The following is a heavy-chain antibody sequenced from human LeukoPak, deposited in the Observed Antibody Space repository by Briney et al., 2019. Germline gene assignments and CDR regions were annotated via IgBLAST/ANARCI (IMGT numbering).Heavy chain of an antibody. J-gene: IGHJ4*02. D-gene: IGHD2-8*01. CDR1: GGSISSSSYY. CDR2: IYYSGST. Sequence: SETLSLTCTVSGGSISSSSYYWGWIRQPPGKGLEWIGSIYYSGSTYYNPSLKSRVTISVDTSKNQFSLKLSSVTAADTAVYSCARAVYCTNGVCYQHYFDYWGQGTLVTVSS. V-gene: IGHV4-39*07. CDR3: ARAVYCTNGVCYQHYFDY.